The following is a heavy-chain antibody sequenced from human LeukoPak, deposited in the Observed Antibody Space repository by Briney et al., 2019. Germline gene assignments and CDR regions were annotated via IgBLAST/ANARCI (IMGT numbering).Heavy chain of an antibody. V-gene: IGHV3-7*01. D-gene: IGHD3-10*02. CDR1: GFTFSSYA. J-gene: IGHJ4*02. Sequence: AGGSLRLSCAASGFTFSSYAMSWVRQAPGKGLEWVANIKPDGSESYYADSVKGRFSISRDNTKNSLYLQMNSLRAEDTAVYYCARDVRSGLNYFVFADYWGQGTLVTVSS. CDR2: IKPDGSES. CDR3: ARDVRSGLNYFVFADY.